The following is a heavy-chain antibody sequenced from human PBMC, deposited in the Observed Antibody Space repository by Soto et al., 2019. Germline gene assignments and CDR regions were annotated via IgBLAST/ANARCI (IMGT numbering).Heavy chain of an antibody. CDR1: GFIFSNYA. CDR2: ILFDGRNE. D-gene: IGHD3-9*01. CDR3: AKDMPPNNDILTGYYSGFDY. V-gene: IGHV3-30*18. Sequence: GGSLRLSCAASGFIFSNYAMHWVRQAPGKGPEWVALILFDGRNEYYADSVKGRFIISRDNSKNTLYLQMNSLRPEDTAVYYCAKDMPPNNDILTGYYSGFDYWGQGTLVTVSS. J-gene: IGHJ4*02.